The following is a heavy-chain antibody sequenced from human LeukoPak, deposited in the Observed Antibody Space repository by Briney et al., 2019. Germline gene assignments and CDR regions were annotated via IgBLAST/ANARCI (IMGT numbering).Heavy chain of an antibody. V-gene: IGHV3-66*01. CDR1: GFTVSNYY. CDR3: TRDPDS. CDR2: VYIGVET. Sequence: GGSLRLSCVASGFTVSNYYMSWVRKAPGKGVEWVSVVYIGVETHHSDSVKCRFTLSRDISKSTLYLQMNSLRPEDTAVYYCTRDPDSWGQGTLVTVSS. J-gene: IGHJ4*02.